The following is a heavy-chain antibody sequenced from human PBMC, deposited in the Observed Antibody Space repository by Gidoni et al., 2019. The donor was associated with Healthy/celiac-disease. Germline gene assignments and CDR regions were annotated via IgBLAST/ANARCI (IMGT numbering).Heavy chain of an antibody. Sequence: QVQLVESGGGVVQPGRSLRLSCAASGFTFSSYGMHWVRQAPGKGLEWVAVIWYDGSNKYYADSVKGRFTISRDNSKNTLYLQMNSLRAEDTAVYYCARELIADAFDYWGQGTLVTVSS. D-gene: IGHD6-13*01. V-gene: IGHV3-33*01. CDR2: IWYDGSNK. CDR1: GFTFSSYG. CDR3: ARELIADAFDY. J-gene: IGHJ4*02.